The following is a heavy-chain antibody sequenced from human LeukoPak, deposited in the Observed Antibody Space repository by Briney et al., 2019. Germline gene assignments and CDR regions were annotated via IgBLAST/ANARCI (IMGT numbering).Heavy chain of an antibody. V-gene: IGHV3-13*01. J-gene: IGHJ4*02. CDR3: ARVRDSNGWLLDN. D-gene: IGHD6-19*01. Sequence: PGGSLRLSCAASGFSVRNYNVHWVRQVTGQRLEWVSAIGPAGDTYYSGSVKGRFITSTEDAKNSLYLQMNSLRVGDAAVYYCARVRDSNGWLLDNWGRGTQVTVSS. CDR2: IGPAGDT. CDR1: GFSVRNYN.